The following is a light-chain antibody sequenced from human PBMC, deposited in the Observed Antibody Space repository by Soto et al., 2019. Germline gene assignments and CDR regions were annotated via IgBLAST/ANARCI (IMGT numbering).Light chain of an antibody. Sequence: EIVMTQSPATLSVSPGERVTLSCRASQSVSSKLAWYQQKPGQAPRLLIYGASTRATGIPARFSGSGSGTEFTLTISSLQSEDFAVYYCQQYNNWPLWTFGQGTKVDIK. J-gene: IGKJ1*01. V-gene: IGKV3-15*01. CDR1: QSVSSK. CDR2: GAS. CDR3: QQYNNWPLWT.